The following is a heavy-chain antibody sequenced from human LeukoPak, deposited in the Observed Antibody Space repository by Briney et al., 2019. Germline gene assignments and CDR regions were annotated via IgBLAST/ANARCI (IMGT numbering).Heavy chain of an antibody. CDR1: GLTFSTYA. CDR3: ARAAYCSSTSCYRSYGLDV. CDR2: ISGSGTST. J-gene: IGHJ6*02. D-gene: IGHD2-2*01. Sequence: PGGSLRLSCAASGLTFSTYAMSWVGQAPGKGLEWVSVISGSGTSTYYADSVKGRFTISRDNSKNTLYLQMNSLRADDTAVFYCARAAYCSSTSCYRSYGLDVWGQGTTVTVSS. V-gene: IGHV3-23*01.